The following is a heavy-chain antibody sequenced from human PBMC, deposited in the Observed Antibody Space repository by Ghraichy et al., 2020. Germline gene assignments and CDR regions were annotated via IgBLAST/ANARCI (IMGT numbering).Heavy chain of an antibody. CDR1: GFTFSSYS. CDR2: ISSSSSTI. V-gene: IGHV3-48*02. J-gene: IGHJ4*02. CDR3: ARAPPIIQRGPFDY. Sequence: GGSLRLSCAASGFTFSSYSMNWVRQAPGNGLEWVSYISSSSSTIYYADSVKGRFTISRDNAKNSLYLQMNSLRDEDTAVYYCARAPPIIQRGPFDYWGQGTLVTVSS.